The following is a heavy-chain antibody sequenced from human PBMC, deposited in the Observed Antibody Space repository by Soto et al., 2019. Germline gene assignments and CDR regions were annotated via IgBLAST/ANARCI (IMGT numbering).Heavy chain of an antibody. D-gene: IGHD3-10*01. Sequence: EVQLLASGGGLVQPGGSLRLSCAASGFTFSSYAMSWVRQAPGKGLEWVSAISGSGGSTYYADSVKGRFTISRDNSKNTLYLQMNSLRAEDTAVYYCAKGGDKSLLWFGAVDYWGQGTLVTVSS. V-gene: IGHV3-23*01. CDR1: GFTFSSYA. CDR3: AKGGDKSLLWFGAVDY. J-gene: IGHJ4*02. CDR2: ISGSGGST.